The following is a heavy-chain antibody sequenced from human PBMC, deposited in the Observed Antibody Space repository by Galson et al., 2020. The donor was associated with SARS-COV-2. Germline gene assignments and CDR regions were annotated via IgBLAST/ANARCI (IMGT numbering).Heavy chain of an antibody. CDR1: GFSFNTYT. J-gene: IGHJ4*02. D-gene: IGHD3-3*01. CDR3: AKARDFDFWSGYYPFDF. Sequence: GESLKISCAASGFSFNTYTMSWVRQAPGKGLEWVSVTSGSGGNTYYADSVKGRFTISRDNSKNTLYLQMNSLRAEDTAVYYCAKARDFDFWSGYYPFDFWGQGTLVTVSS. V-gene: IGHV3-23*01. CDR2: TSGSGGNT.